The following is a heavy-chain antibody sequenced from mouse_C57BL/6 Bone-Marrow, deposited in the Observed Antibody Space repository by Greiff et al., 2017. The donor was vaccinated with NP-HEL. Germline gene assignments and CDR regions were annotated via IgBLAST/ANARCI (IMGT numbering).Heavy chain of an antibody. Sequence: QVQLKQPGAELVKPGASVKLSCKASGYTFTSYWMQWVKQRPGQGLEWIGEIDPSDSYTNYNQKFKGKATLTVDTSSSTAYMQLSSLPSEDSAVYDCAREGFITDWYFEVWGRGTTVTVTS. CDR2: IDPSDSYT. V-gene: IGHV1-50*01. J-gene: IGHJ1*03. D-gene: IGHD1-1*01. CDR3: AREGFITDWYFEV. CDR1: GYTFTSYW.